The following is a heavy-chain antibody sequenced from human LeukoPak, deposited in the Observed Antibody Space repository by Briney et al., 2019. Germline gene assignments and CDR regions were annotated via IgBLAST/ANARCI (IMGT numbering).Heavy chain of an antibody. V-gene: IGHV4-61*02. J-gene: IGHJ3*02. CDR3: AREGGENYYDSSGPRGAFDI. D-gene: IGHD3-22*01. CDR2: IYTSGST. Sequence: SQTLSLTCTVSGDSITSGRYYWSWIRQPAGKGLEWIGRIYTSGSTNYNPSLKSRVTISVDTSKNQFSLKLSSVTAADTAVYYCAREGGENYYDSSGPRGAFDIWGQGTMVTVSS. CDR1: GDSITSGRYY.